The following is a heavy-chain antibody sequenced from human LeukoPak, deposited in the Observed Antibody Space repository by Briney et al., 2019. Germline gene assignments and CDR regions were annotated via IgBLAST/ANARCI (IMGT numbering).Heavy chain of an antibody. J-gene: IGHJ4*02. D-gene: IGHD3-9*01. CDR1: GGSIISADHY. Sequence: PSETLSLTCTVSGGSIISADHYWSWIRQPPGKGLEWIGYIFYSGSTYYNPSLKSRLTISVDTSKNQFSLKLGSVTAADTAVYYCARGYYDVLTNYPKNFDQWGQGTLVTVSS. CDR3: ARGYYDVLTNYPKNFDQ. CDR2: IFYSGST. V-gene: IGHV4-30-4*01.